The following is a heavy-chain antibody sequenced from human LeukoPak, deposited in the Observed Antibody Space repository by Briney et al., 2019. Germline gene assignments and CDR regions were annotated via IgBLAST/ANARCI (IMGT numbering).Heavy chain of an antibody. J-gene: IGHJ3*02. D-gene: IGHD1-14*01. V-gene: IGHV3-48*03. CDR3: ARDRPEPFGSGFRSDAFDI. CDR2: ISSSGSTI. Sequence: GGSLRLSCAASGISVRNVWMSWVRQAPGKGLEWVSYISSSGSTIYYADSVKGRFTISRDNAKNSLYLQMNSLRAEDTAVYYCARDRPEPFGSGFRSDAFDIWGQGTMVTVSS. CDR1: GISVRNVW.